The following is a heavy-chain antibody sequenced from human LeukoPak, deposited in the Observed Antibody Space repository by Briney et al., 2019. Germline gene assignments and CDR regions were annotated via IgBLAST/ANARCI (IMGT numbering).Heavy chain of an antibody. V-gene: IGHV4-30-2*01. Sequence: SETLSLTCAVSGGSISSGGYSWSWIRQPPGKGLEWIGYIYHSGSTYYNPSLKSRVTISVDTSKNQFSLKLSSVTAADTAVYYCARDYTWDIVVVVASPRYYFDYWGQGTLVTVSS. D-gene: IGHD2-15*01. CDR2: IYHSGST. CDR1: GGSISSGGYS. CDR3: ARDYTWDIVVVVASPRYYFDY. J-gene: IGHJ4*02.